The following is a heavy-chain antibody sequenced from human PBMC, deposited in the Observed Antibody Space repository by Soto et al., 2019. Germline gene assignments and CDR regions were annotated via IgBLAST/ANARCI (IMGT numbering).Heavy chain of an antibody. J-gene: IGHJ4*02. D-gene: IGHD6-13*01. Sequence: QVELQESGPGLVKPSGTLSLTCAVSGGSVSSTYWWSWVRQPPGKGLEWIGEIYHSGSANYNPSLKSRVTISVDNSKNQFSLKLNSVTAADTAVYYCARYNAASGTYYFDYWCQRTLFTVSS. CDR2: IYHSGSA. CDR1: GGSVSSTYW. V-gene: IGHV4-4*02. CDR3: ARYNAASGTYYFDY.